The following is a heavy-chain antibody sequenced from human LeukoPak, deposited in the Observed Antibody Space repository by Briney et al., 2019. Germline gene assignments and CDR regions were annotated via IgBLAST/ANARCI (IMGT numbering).Heavy chain of an antibody. CDR2: ISSSGTYI. CDR3: ARAPTAHFDY. V-gene: IGHV3-21*01. CDR1: GFILRRYW. Sequence: PGGSLILSCAASGFILRRYWMTWVRQAPRKGLEWVSSISSSGTYIYYADSVKGRFTISRDNAKNSLYLQMNGLRAADTAVYYCARAPTAHFDYWGQGTLVTVAS. J-gene: IGHJ4*02. D-gene: IGHD5-18*01.